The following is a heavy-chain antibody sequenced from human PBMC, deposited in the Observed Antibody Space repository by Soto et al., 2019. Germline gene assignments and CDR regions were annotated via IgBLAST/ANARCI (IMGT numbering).Heavy chain of an antibody. Sequence: PGGSLRLSCAASGVTFSSYAMHWVRQAPGKGLEGVAVISYDGSKTYYADSVKGRFTISRDKSKNTLYLEMNSLRAEDTAVYYCARDRNYNFWSGPRYYSYYGIDVWGQGTTVTVSS. CDR1: GVTFSSYA. D-gene: IGHD3-3*01. CDR2: ISYDGSKT. J-gene: IGHJ6*02. CDR3: ARDRNYNFWSGPRYYSYYGIDV. V-gene: IGHV3-30-3*01.